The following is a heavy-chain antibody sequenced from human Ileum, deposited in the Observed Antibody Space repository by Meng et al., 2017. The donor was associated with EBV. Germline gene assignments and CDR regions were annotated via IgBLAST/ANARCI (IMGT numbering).Heavy chain of an antibody. CDR2: ISTNTGNP. Sequence: HVQSVRSGSELKETGASVKVPCKAAGYTFTNYALNWVRQAPGQGLEWMGWISTNTGNPTYAPGFTGRFVFSLDTSVSTAYLQISSLKAEDTAVYYCARSWGGGSSKEWGQGTLVTVSS. V-gene: IGHV7-4-1*02. D-gene: IGHD2-15*01. J-gene: IGHJ4*01. CDR3: ARSWGGGSSKE. CDR1: GYTFTNYA.